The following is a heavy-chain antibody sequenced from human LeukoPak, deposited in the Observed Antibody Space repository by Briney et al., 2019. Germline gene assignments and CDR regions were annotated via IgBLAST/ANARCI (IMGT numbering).Heavy chain of an antibody. Sequence: SETLSLTCTVSGGSISSSSYYWGWIRQPPGKGLEWIGSIYYSGSTYYNPSLKSRVTISVDRSKNQFSLKLSSVTAADTAVYYCARVELPSYCFDYWGQGTLVTVSS. CDR1: GGSISSSSYY. CDR2: IYYSGST. CDR3: ARVELPSYCFDY. V-gene: IGHV4-39*07. J-gene: IGHJ4*02. D-gene: IGHD1-7*01.